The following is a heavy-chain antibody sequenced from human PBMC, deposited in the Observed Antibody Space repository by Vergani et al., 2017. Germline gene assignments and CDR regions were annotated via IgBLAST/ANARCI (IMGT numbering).Heavy chain of an antibody. J-gene: IGHJ4*02. CDR3: VRARRTCTYDHCPRYYYDL. D-gene: IGHD2-8*01. Sequence: QVQLVQSGAEVKKPGASVKVSCKASAYTFTSDDINWVRQATGQGLEWMGWMNPISGNTGYAQNLQGRLTITRDTSVNTAYMELSSLTSEDMAVYYCVRARRTCTYDHCPRYYYDLWGQGTLVTVSS. CDR2: MNPISGNT. V-gene: IGHV1-8*03. CDR1: AYTFTSDD.